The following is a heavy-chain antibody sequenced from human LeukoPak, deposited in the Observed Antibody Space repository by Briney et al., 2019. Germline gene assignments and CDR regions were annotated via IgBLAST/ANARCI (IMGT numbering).Heavy chain of an antibody. CDR3: AREGSSGYWDY. V-gene: IGHV3-30*04. CDR2: ISYDGSNK. D-gene: IGHD3-22*01. J-gene: IGHJ4*02. CDR1: GFTFSSYA. Sequence: GGSLRLSCAASGFTFSSYAMHWVRQAPGKGLEWVVVISYDGSNKYYADSVKGRFTISRDNSKNTLYLQMNSLRAEDTAVYYCAREGSSGYWDYWGQGTLVTVSS.